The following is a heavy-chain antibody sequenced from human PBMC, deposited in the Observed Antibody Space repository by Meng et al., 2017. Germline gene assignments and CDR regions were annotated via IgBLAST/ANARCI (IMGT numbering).Heavy chain of an antibody. Sequence: GESLKISCAASGFTFSSYAMSWVRQAPGKGLEWVSAIRGRGGSTYYADSVKGRFTISRDNSKNTLYLQMNSLSAEDTAVYYCAKDWAAGTARYFDYWGQGTLVTVSS. CDR3: AKDWAAGTARYFDY. CDR1: GFTFSSYA. CDR2: IRGRGGST. V-gene: IGHV3-23*01. D-gene: IGHD6-13*01. J-gene: IGHJ4*02.